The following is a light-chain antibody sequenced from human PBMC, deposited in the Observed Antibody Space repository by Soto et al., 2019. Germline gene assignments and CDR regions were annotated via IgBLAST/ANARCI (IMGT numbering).Light chain of an antibody. CDR2: DAS. CDR1: QSISSW. V-gene: IGKV1-5*01. CDR3: QQYNSLMYT. J-gene: IGKJ2*01. Sequence: DIQMTQSPSTLSASVGDRVTITCRASQSISSWLAWYQQKPGKAPKLLIYDASSLESGVPSRFSGSGSGTEFTLTISSLQPDEFATYYCQQYNSLMYTFGQGTKLEIK.